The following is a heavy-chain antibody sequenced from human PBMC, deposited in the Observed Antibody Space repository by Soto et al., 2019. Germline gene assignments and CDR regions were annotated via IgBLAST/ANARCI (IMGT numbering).Heavy chain of an antibody. Sequence: EVQLVESGGGLVQPGGSLRLSCAASGFTVSSNYMSWVRQAPGKGLEWVSVIYSGGSTYYADSVKGRFTISRDNSKNTLYLQMNSLRAEDTAVYYCARVPMGGYDYYYYYMDVWGKGTTVTVSS. CDR1: GFTVSSNY. CDR2: IYSGGST. V-gene: IGHV3-66*01. CDR3: ARVPMGGYDYYYYYMDV. D-gene: IGHD5-12*01. J-gene: IGHJ6*03.